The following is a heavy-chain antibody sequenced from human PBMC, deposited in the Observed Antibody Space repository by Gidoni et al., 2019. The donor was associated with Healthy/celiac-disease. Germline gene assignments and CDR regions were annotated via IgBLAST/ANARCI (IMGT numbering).Heavy chain of an antibody. CDR2: INHSGST. D-gene: IGHD5-12*01. CDR1: GGSFSGYY. Sequence: QVQLQQWGAGLLKPSETLSLTCAVYGGSFSGYYWSWIRQPPGKGLEWIGEINHSGSTNYNPSLKSRVTISVDTSKNQFSLKLSSVTAADTAVYYCARTVLYGGYGASRVRASYYYYGMDVWGQGTTVTVSS. V-gene: IGHV4-34*01. J-gene: IGHJ6*02. CDR3: ARTVLYGGYGASRVRASYYYYGMDV.